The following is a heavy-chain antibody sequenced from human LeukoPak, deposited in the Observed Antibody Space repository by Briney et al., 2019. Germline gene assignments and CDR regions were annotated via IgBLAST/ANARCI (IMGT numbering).Heavy chain of an antibody. Sequence: GGSLRLSCAASGFTFSKYWMLWGRHAPGKGLEIVSRVNTDGTVTTYADSVKGRCTASTDNAANTMFLQMNSVRDEDKAVYYCATKQWLAPPPDSWGQGTPVTVSS. CDR3: ATKQWLAPPPDS. V-gene: IGHV3-74*01. D-gene: IGHD6-19*01. CDR1: GFTFSKYW. CDR2: VNTDGTVT. J-gene: IGHJ4*02.